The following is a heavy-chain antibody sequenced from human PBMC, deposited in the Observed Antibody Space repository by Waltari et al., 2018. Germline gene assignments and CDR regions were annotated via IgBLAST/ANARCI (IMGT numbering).Heavy chain of an antibody. CDR1: GYTFTSYD. CDR2: MNPNSGNT. J-gene: IGHJ6*03. CDR3: ARVGRGYDMYYYYMDV. Sequence: QVQLVQSGAEVKKPGASVKVSCKASGYTFTSYDINWVRQATGQGLEWMGWMNPNSGNTGYAQKFQGRVTMTRNTSISTVYMELSSLRSEDTAVYYCARVGRGYDMYYYYMDVWGKGTTVTVSS. V-gene: IGHV1-8*01. D-gene: IGHD5-12*01.